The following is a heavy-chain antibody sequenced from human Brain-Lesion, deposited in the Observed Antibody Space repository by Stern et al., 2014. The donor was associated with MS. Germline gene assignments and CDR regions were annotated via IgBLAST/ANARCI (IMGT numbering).Heavy chain of an antibody. D-gene: IGHD2-21*01. CDR3: AGGLGF. CDR2: ITWDGGST. J-gene: IGHJ4*02. V-gene: IGHV3-43D*03. Sequence: EVQLVESGGVVVQPGGSLRLSCAASGFTFDDYAMHWVRQAPGKGLELVSLITWDGGSTSYTDSVKGRFSISRDNRKSFLYLQMNSLRPEDTALYYCAGGLGFWGRGTLVTVSS. CDR1: GFTFDDYA.